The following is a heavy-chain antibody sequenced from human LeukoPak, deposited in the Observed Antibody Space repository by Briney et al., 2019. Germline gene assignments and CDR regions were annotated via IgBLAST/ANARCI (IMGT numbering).Heavy chain of an antibody. Sequence: ASVKVSCKASGGTFSSYAISWVRQAPGQGLEWMGGIIPIFGTANYAQKFQGRVTITTDESTSTAYMELSSLRSEDTAVYYCASTSLSGYDGYYYMDVWGKGTTVTVSS. J-gene: IGHJ6*03. V-gene: IGHV1-69*05. CDR3: ASTSLSGYDGYYYMDV. D-gene: IGHD5-12*01. CDR1: GGTFSSYA. CDR2: IIPIFGTA.